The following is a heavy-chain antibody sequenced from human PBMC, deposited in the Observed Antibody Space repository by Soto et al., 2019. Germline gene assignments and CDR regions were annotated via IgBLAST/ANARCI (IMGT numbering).Heavy chain of an antibody. D-gene: IGHD3-10*01. CDR2: TYYSGST. CDR1: GGSISSSSHY. CDR3: ARYLAYYYGSWSFAVYYYDMDV. J-gene: IGHJ6*02. V-gene: IGHV4-39*01. Sequence: QLQLQESGPGLVKPSEPLSLTCNVSGGSISSSSHYWGCIRQPLEKGLKRSSKTYYSGSTNYNPSLKSRVTISADTPQNQFSLTMSSVTVTDTDVYYCARYLAYYYGSWSFAVYYYDMDVWGQGTTVTVSS.